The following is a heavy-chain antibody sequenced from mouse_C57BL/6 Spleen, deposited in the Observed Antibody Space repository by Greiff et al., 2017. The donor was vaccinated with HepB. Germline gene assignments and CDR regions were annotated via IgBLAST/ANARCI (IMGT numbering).Heavy chain of an antibody. CDR2: INYDGSST. CDR1: GFTFSDYY. D-gene: IGHD2-4*01. Sequence: EVMLVESEGGLVQPGSSMKLSCTASGFTFSDYYMAWVRQVPEKGLEWVANINYDGSSTYYLDSLKSRFIISRDNAKNILYLQMSSLKSEDTATYYCARGDDYDYFDYWGQGTTLTVSS. CDR3: ARGDDYDYFDY. V-gene: IGHV5-16*01. J-gene: IGHJ2*01.